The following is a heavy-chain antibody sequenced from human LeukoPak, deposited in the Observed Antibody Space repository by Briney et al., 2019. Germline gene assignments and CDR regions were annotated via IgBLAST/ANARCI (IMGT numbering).Heavy chain of an antibody. V-gene: IGHV1-2*02. CDR1: GYTFTGYY. Sequence: ASVKVSCKASGYTFTGYYMHWVRQAPGQGLEWRGWINPNTGGTNYAQKFQGRVTMTRDTSISTAYMELSSLRSDDTAVYYCATGRYYYGSGSEAFDVWGQGTMVTVSS. CDR2: INPNTGGT. J-gene: IGHJ3*01. D-gene: IGHD3-10*01. CDR3: ATGRYYYGSGSEAFDV.